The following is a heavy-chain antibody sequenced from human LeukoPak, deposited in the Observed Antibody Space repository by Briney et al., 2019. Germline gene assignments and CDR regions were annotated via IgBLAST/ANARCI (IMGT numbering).Heavy chain of an antibody. CDR3: ARVLPHRHLRYGYYGRRGYAFDI. J-gene: IGHJ3*02. D-gene: IGHD4-17*01. CDR2: IYYSGST. CDR1: GGSFSGYY. Sequence: SETLSLTCAVYGGSFSGYYWSWIRQHPGKGLEWIGYIYYSGSTYYNPSLKSRVITSVDTSKNQFSLKLSSVTAADTAVYYCARVLPHRHLRYGYYGRRGYAFDIWGQGTMVTVSS. V-gene: IGHV4-31*11.